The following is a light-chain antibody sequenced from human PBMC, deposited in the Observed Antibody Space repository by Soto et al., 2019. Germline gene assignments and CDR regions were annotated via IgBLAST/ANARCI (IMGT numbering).Light chain of an antibody. Sequence: AILMTQSPSSLSAFTGDRVTITCRAGQGISSYLAWYQQKPGKAPKLLIYAASTLQSGVPSRFSGSGSGTDFILTISSLQPEDFATYYCQQANSFPLTFGGGTKVDIK. CDR3: QQANSFPLT. CDR2: AAS. V-gene: IGKV1-8*01. CDR1: QGISSY. J-gene: IGKJ4*01.